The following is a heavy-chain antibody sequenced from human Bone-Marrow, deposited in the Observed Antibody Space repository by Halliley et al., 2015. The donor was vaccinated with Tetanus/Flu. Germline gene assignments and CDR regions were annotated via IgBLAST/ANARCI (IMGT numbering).Heavy chain of an antibody. D-gene: IGHD2-21*01. J-gene: IGHJ4*02. CDR3: AKDFANAEFDS. CDR2: IPHDGSHK. Sequence: SLRLSCAASGFTFSRYGMHWVRQAPGKGLDYVGVIPHDGSHKYYADSVKGRFTISRDNSKNTLYLQMNSLRPEDTALYYCAKDFANAEFDSWGQGALVTVSS. V-gene: IGHV3-30*18. CDR1: GFTFSRYG.